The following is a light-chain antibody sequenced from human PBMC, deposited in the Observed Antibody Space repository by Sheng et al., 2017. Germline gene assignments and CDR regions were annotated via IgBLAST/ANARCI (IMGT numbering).Light chain of an antibody. V-gene: IGLV1-47*01. Sequence: QSVLTQPPSASGTPGQRVTISCSGSSSNIGNTFVYWYQKLPRTAPKLLISRNNQRRSGVPDRFSGSKSGTSASLAISGLRSEDEADYYCAAWDDSLRGVVFGGGTKLTVL. CDR3: AAWDDSLRGVV. J-gene: IGLJ3*02. CDR2: RNN. CDR1: SSNIGNTF.